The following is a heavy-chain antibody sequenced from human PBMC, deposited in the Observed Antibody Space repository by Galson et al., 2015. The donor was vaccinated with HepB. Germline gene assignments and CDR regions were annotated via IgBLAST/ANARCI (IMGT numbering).Heavy chain of an antibody. J-gene: IGHJ4*02. D-gene: IGHD2-2*01. V-gene: IGHV3-15*01. CDR2: ISSKTEGGTI. CDR1: GFTINNAW. Sequence: SLRLSCAASGFTINNAWMSWVRQAPGKGLEWVGRISSKTEGGTIDYAAPVKGRFTISRDDSKNMLYLQMNSLKTEDTAVYYCATMTALVVGAAGGYWGQGTLVTVSS. CDR3: ATMTALVVGAAGGY.